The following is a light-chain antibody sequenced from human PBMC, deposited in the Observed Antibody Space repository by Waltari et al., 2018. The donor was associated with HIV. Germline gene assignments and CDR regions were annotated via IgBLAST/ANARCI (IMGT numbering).Light chain of an antibody. CDR1: NIGSKS. J-gene: IGLJ2*01. CDR2: DDS. CDR3: QVWDSSSTHAGVV. V-gene: IGLV3-21*02. Sequence: SYVLTQPPSVSVAPGQTARITCGGSNIGSKSVHWYQQRPGQAPVLVVYDDSDRASGIPERCSGSYSGNTATLTISRVEAGDEADYDCQVWDSSSTHAGVVFGGGTKLTVL.